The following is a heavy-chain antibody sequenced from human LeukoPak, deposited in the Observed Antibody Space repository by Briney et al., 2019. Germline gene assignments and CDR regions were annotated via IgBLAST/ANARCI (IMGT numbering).Heavy chain of an antibody. CDR3: ARDLGAPGAFDI. Sequence: GGSLRLSCAASGFTFSNYAMHWVRQAPGKGLEWVAVISYDGNNKYCVDSVKGRFTISRDNSKNTLYLQMNSLRAEDTAVYYCARDLGAPGAFDIWGQGTMVTVSS. CDR1: GFTFSNYA. CDR2: ISYDGNNK. V-gene: IGHV3-30*14. J-gene: IGHJ3*02.